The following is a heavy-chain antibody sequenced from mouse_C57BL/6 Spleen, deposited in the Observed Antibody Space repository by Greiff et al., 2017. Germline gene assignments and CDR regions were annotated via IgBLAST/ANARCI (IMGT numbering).Heavy chain of an antibody. V-gene: IGHV1-22*01. CDR2: INPNNGGT. D-gene: IGHD3-2*02. CDR3: ARGLDSSGPWFAY. J-gene: IGHJ3*01. CDR1: GYTFTDYN. Sequence: EVQLQQSGPELVKPGASVKMSCKASGYTFTDYNMHWVKQSHGKSLEWIGYINPNNGGTSYNQKFKGKATLTANKSSSTAYMELRSLTSEDSAVYYGARGLDSSGPWFAYWGQGTLVTVSA.